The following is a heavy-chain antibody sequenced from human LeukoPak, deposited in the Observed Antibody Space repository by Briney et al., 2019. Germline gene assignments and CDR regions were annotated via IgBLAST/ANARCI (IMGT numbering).Heavy chain of an antibody. CDR3: ARDRMLTQFDY. J-gene: IGHJ4*02. CDR2: IIPILGIA. Sequence: ASVKVSCKASGGTFSSYAISWVRQAPGQGLEWMGRIIPILGIANYAQKFQGRVTITADKSTSTAYMELSSLRSEDTAVYYCARDRMLTQFDYWGQGTLVTVSS. CDR1: GGTFSSYA. D-gene: IGHD2-8*01. V-gene: IGHV1-69*04.